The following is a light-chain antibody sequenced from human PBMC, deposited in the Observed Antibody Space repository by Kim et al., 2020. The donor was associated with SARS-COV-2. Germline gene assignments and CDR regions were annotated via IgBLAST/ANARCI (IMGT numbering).Light chain of an antibody. CDR3: QQYNSYSLT. J-gene: IGKJ4*01. CDR2: KAS. Sequence: AYVGDRVNITCRASQSISSWLAWYQQNPGKAPKLLIYKASSLESGVPSRFSGSGSGTEFTLTISSLQPDDFAAYYCQQYNSYSLTFGGGTKVDIK. CDR1: QSISSW. V-gene: IGKV1-5*03.